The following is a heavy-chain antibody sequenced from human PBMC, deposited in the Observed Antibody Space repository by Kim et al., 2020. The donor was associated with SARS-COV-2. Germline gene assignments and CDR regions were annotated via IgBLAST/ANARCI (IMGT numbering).Heavy chain of an antibody. D-gene: IGHD2-2*01. V-gene: IGHV4-34*01. CDR1: GGSFSGYY. CDR3: ARGIVVVPAVTSGFDY. Sequence: SETLSLTCAVYGGSFSGYYWSWIRQPPGKGLEWIGEINHSGSTNYNPSLKSRVTISVDTSKNQFSLKLSSVTAADTAVYYCARGIVVVPAVTSGFDYWGQGTLVTVSS. CDR2: INHSGST. J-gene: IGHJ4*02.